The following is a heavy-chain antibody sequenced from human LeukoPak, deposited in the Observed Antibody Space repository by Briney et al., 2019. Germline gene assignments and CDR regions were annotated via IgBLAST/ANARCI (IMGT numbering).Heavy chain of an antibody. CDR3: XXXXXXYYDTSDNWFDP. V-gene: IGHV3-74*01. D-gene: IGHD3-22*01. Sequence: GGSLRLSCAASGFTFSNYWMHWVRQAPGKGLVWVSRINSDGINTSYADSVKGRFTISRDNAKNTLNLQMNSLRAEDTAVYYXXXXXXXYYDTSDNWFDPWGQGTLVTVSS. CDR2: INSDGINT. J-gene: IGHJ5*02. CDR1: GFTFSNYW.